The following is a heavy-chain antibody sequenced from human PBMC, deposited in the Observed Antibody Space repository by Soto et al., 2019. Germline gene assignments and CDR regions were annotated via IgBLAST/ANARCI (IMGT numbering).Heavy chain of an antibody. V-gene: IGHV3-23*01. Sequence: EVQLSESGGGLVQPGGSLRLSCAASGFTFSSCAMSWVRQAPGKGLEWVSGISGNGGSIQYAGSVKGRFTISRDNSKNTLYLQMNTLRAEDTAVYYCAKGVPNCSTSSCYFDYWGQGTLVTVSS. J-gene: IGHJ4*02. CDR1: GFTFSSCA. CDR2: ISGNGGSI. CDR3: AKGVPNCSTSSCYFDY. D-gene: IGHD2-2*01.